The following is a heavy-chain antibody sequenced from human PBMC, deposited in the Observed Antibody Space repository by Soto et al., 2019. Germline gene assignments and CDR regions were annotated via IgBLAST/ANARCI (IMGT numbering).Heavy chain of an antibody. J-gene: IGHJ4*02. CDR3: AVVQLELPGYFDY. CDR2: INAGNGNT. Sequence: GGSVEGSRKASGYTLTNYSLHLVRPAPGQRLEWMGWINAGNGNTKYSQKFQGRVTITRDTSASTAYMELSSLRSEDTAVYYCAVVQLELPGYFDYWGQGTLVTVSS. CDR1: GYTLTNYS. D-gene: IGHD1-7*01. V-gene: IGHV1-3*01.